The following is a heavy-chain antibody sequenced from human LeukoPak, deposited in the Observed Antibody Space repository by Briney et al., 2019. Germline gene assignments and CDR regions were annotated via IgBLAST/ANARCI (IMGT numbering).Heavy chain of an antibody. D-gene: IGHD4-17*01. CDR2: IYYSGST. CDR3: AREETVTTASYNWFDP. Sequence: SETLSLTCTVSGGSINNYYWGWIRQPPGKGLEWIGSIYYSGSTYYNPSLKSRVTISVDTSKNQFSLKLGSVTAADTAVYYCAREETVTTASYNWFDPWGQGTLVTVSS. V-gene: IGHV4-39*07. J-gene: IGHJ5*02. CDR1: GGSINNYY.